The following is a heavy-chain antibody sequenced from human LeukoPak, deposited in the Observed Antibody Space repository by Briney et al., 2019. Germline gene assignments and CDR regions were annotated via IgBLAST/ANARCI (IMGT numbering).Heavy chain of an antibody. CDR2: IIPIFGTA. D-gene: IGHD6-6*01. Sequence: SVKVSCKASGGTFSSYAISWVRQAPGQGLEWMGGIIPIFGTANYAQKFQGRVTITADESTSAAYMELSSLRSEDTAVYYCARREYSSSSASQYYYGMDVWGQGTTVTVSS. CDR1: GGTFSSYA. CDR3: ARREYSSSSASQYYYGMDV. J-gene: IGHJ6*02. V-gene: IGHV1-69*13.